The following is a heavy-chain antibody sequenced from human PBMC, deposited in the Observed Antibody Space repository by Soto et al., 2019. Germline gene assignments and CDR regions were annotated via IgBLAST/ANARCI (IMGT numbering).Heavy chain of an antibody. J-gene: IGHJ5*02. CDR3: AHRRVPDWFDP. CDR2: IYWDDDK. CDR1: GLSLSTSGVG. Sequence: SGPTLVNPTQTLTLTCTFSGLSLSTSGVGVGWIRQPPGKALEWLALIYWDDDKRYSPSLKSRLTITKDTSKDQVVLTMTNMDPVATATYYCAHRRVPDWFDPWGQGTLVTVSS. V-gene: IGHV2-5*02.